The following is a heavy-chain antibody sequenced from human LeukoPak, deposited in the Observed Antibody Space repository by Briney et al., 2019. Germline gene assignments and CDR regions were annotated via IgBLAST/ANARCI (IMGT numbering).Heavy chain of an antibody. J-gene: IGHJ4*02. D-gene: IGHD2/OR15-2a*01. CDR3: ARDFTNIRGGGYFDN. Sequence: PGTSLRLSCAASGLLPNAFAMHWVRQAPGKGLEWVAVIWVDGGKIYYADSVKGRLPISRDNSKNTVFLQMTSLRVEDTAVYHCARDFTNIRGGGYFDNWGQGTLVTVSS. CDR1: GLLPNAFA. V-gene: IGHV3-33*08. CDR2: IWVDGGKI.